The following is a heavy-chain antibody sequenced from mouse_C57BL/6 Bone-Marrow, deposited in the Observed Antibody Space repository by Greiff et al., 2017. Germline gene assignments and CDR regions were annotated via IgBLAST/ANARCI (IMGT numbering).Heavy chain of an antibody. D-gene: IGHD1-1*01. J-gene: IGHJ2*01. V-gene: IGHV1-26*01. CDR2: INPNNGGT. CDR3: ARDKYGSSWYFDY. Sequence: VQLHQSGPELVKPGASVKISCKASGYTFTDYYMNWVKQSHGKSLEWIGDINPNNGGTSYNRKLKGKATLTVDKSSSTAYMELRSLTSEDSAVYYCARDKYGSSWYFDYWGQGTILTVAS. CDR1: GYTFTDYY.